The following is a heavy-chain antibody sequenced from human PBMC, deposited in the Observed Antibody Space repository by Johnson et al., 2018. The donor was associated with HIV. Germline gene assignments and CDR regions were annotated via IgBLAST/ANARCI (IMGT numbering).Heavy chain of an antibody. V-gene: IGHV3-30*04. J-gene: IGHJ3*02. CDR2: ISYDGSNK. D-gene: IGHD3-10*01. CDR1: GFTFSSYA. Sequence: QEQLVESGGGVVQPGRSLRLSCAASGFTFSSYAMHWVRQAPGKGLEWVAVISYDGSNKYYADSVKGRFTISRDNSKNTVWLQMNSLRAEDTALYYCAKETGTHSAFDIWGQGTMVTVSS. CDR3: AKETGTHSAFDI.